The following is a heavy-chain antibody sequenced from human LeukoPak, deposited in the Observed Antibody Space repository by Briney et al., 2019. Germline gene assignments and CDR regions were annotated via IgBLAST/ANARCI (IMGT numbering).Heavy chain of an antibody. V-gene: IGHV1-24*01. J-gene: IGHJ4*02. CDR2: FDPEDGET. CDR3: ATTPLSSWYGAHPFDY. CDR1: GYTLTELS. D-gene: IGHD6-13*01. Sequence: ASVKVSCKVSGYTLTELSMHWVRQAPGKGLEWMGGFDPEDGETIYAQKFQGRVTMTEDTSTDTAYMELSSLRSEDTAVYYCATTPLSSWYGAHPFDYWGQGTLVTVSS.